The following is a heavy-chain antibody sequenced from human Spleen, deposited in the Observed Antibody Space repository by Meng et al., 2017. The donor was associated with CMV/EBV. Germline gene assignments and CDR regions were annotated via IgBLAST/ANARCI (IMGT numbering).Heavy chain of an antibody. CDR1: GYSFTSNW. D-gene: IGHD2-2*01. V-gene: IGHV5-51*01. Sequence: GESLKISCKGSGYSFTSNWIAWVRQMPGKGLEWVGIIYPGDSDTRYSPSFQGQVTISADRSSSTAYLQWSSLEASDTAMYYCARLGCTRGYEDYWGQGTLVTVSS. CDR2: IYPGDSDT. J-gene: IGHJ4*02. CDR3: ARLGCTRGYEDY.